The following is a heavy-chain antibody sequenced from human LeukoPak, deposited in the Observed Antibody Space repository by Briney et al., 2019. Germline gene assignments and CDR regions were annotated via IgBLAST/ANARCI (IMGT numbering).Heavy chain of an antibody. Sequence: GGSLRLSCTASGFTFSSYEMNWVRQAPGKGLEWVSYINISGSTIYYADSVKGRFTISRDNAKNSLYLQMNSLRAEDTAVYYCARGDYYDSSGTVDYWGQGTLVTVSS. CDR1: GFTFSSYE. V-gene: IGHV3-48*03. CDR2: INISGSTI. D-gene: IGHD3-22*01. J-gene: IGHJ4*02. CDR3: ARGDYYDSSGTVDY.